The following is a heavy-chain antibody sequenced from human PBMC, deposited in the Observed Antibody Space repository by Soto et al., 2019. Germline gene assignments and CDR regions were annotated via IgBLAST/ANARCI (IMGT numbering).Heavy chain of an antibody. V-gene: IGHV1-69*02. CDR2: IIPILGIA. CDR1: GGTFRSYT. D-gene: IGHD2-8*01. CDR3: ASTNTQRVSGFLFDY. J-gene: IGHJ4*02. Sequence: QVQLVQSGAEVKKPGSSVKVSCKASGGTFRSYTISWVRQAPGQGLEWMGRIIPILGIANYAQKFQGRVTITADKSTSTAYMELSSLRSEDTAVYYWASTNTQRVSGFLFDYWGQGTLVTVSS.